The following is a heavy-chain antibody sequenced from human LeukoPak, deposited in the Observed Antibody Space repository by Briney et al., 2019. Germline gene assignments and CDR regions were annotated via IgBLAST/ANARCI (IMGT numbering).Heavy chain of an antibody. Sequence: GESLRLSCAASGFTFSSYAMSWVRQAPGKGLEWVSAISGSGGSTYYADSVKGRFTISRDNSKNTLYLQMNSLRAEDTAVYYCAKDRRGGWLQPFDYWGQGTLVTVSS. CDR2: ISGSGGST. J-gene: IGHJ4*02. V-gene: IGHV3-23*01. CDR3: AKDRRGGWLQPFDY. CDR1: GFTFSSYA. D-gene: IGHD5-24*01.